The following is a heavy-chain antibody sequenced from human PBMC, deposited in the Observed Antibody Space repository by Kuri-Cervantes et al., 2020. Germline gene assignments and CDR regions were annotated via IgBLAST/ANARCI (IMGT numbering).Heavy chain of an antibody. J-gene: IGHJ4*02. D-gene: IGHD3-3*01. Sequence: GGSLRLSCAASGSTFSSYGLHWVRQAPGKGLEWVAVISYDGSNKYYADSVKGRFTISRDNSKSPLYLQMNSLRAEDTAVYYCEKDEYYDFWSGYGGGYFDYWGQGTLVTVSS. CDR2: ISYDGSNK. CDR3: EKDEYYDFWSGYGGGYFDY. V-gene: IGHV3-30*18. CDR1: GSTFSSYG.